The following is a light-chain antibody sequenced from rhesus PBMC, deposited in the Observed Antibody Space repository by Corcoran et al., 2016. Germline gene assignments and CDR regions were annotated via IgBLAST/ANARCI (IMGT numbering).Light chain of an antibody. CDR1: QSINNY. CDR2: SAS. V-gene: IGKV1-41*01. Sequence: DIQMTQSPSSLSASVGDRVTITCRASQSINNYLNWYQQEPGKAPMLLIYSASSLQSGVPSRFSGRGSGTEFTLTISGLRPENSATYYCQQFKSYLSFGQGAKVEIK. J-gene: IGKJ2*01. CDR3: QQFKSYLS.